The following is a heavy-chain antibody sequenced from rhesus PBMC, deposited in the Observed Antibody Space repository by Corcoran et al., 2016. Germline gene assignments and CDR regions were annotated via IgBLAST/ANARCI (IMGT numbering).Heavy chain of an antibody. J-gene: IGHJ4*01. Sequence: QVTLKESGPALVKPTQTLTLTCTFSGFSLSTSGMGVGWIRQPPGKALEWLASIYWDDDKYSSTSLKSRLTISKDTSKNQVVLTMTNMDPVDTATYYCARVGWIQWEFDYWGQGVLVTVSS. CDR1: GFSLSTSGMG. D-gene: IGHD5-30*01. CDR3: ARVGWIQWEFDY. CDR2: IYWDDDK. V-gene: IGHV2S1*01.